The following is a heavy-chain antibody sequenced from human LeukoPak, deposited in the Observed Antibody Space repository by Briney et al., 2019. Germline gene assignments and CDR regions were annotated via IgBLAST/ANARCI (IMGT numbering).Heavy chain of an antibody. J-gene: IGHJ5*02. V-gene: IGHV1-24*01. Sequence: ASVKVSCKVSGYTLTELSMHWVRQAPGKGREWMGGFDPEDGETIYAQKFQGRVTMTEDTSTDTAYMELSSLRSEDTAVYYCATEDYYSAGSRPNWFDPWGQGTLVTVSS. CDR2: FDPEDGET. D-gene: IGHD3-10*01. CDR3: ATEDYYSAGSRPNWFDP. CDR1: GYTLTELS.